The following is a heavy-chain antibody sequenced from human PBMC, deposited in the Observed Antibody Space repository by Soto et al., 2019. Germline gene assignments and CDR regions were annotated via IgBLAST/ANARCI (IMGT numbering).Heavy chain of an antibody. D-gene: IGHD3-3*01. J-gene: IGHJ6*03. CDR2: IYSGGST. V-gene: IGHV3-66*01. Sequence: HPGGSLRLSCAASGFTVSSNYMSWVRQAPGKGLEWVSVIYSGGSTYYADSVKGRFTISRDNSKNTLYLQMNSLRAEDTAVYYCARDTPGGYDFWSGYPSHYMDVWGKGTTVTVSS. CDR3: ARDTPGGYDFWSGYPSHYMDV. CDR1: GFTVSSNY.